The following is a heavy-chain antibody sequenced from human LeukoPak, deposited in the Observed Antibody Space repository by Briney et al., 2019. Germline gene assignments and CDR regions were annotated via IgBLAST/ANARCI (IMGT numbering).Heavy chain of an antibody. CDR1: GGSISSSSYY. Sequence: SETLSLTCTVSGGSISSSSYYWGWIRQPPGKGLEWIGSIYYSGSTYYNPSLKSRVTISVDTSKNQFSLKLSSVTAADTAVYYCARVIPYYDILTGYYMPAWFDPWDQGTLVTVSS. J-gene: IGHJ5*02. D-gene: IGHD3-9*01. CDR2: IYYSGST. CDR3: ARVIPYYDILTGYYMPAWFDP. V-gene: IGHV4-39*01.